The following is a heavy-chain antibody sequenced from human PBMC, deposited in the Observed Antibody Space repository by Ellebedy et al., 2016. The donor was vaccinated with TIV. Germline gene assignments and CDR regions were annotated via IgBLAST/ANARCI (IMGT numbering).Heavy chain of an antibody. CDR1: GGSLTGYY. V-gene: IGHV4-59*12. CDR3: ARDEGEFPFDY. J-gene: IGHJ4*02. CDR2: IHYSGTT. Sequence: SETLSLTCSVSGGSLTGYYWSWIRQPPGSGLEWIGFIHYSGTTTYNPSLNSRVTMSVDTSKNQFSLKLSSVTAADTAVYYCARDEGEFPFDYWGQGTLVTVSS. D-gene: IGHD3-16*01.